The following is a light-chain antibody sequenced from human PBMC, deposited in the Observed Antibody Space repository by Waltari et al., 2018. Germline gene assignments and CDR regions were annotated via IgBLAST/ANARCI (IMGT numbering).Light chain of an antibody. V-gene: IGLV2-18*01. J-gene: IGLJ3*02. CDR1: SSDVGGYNR. CDR3: AAWDDSLNAWL. Sequence: QSALTQPPSVSGSPGQSVTISCTGTSSDVGGYNRVSWYQQPPGTAPKLMIYEVTYRPSGVPGRVSGSKSGTSASLAISGLQSEDEADYYCAAWDDSLNAWLFGGGTKVTVL. CDR2: EVT.